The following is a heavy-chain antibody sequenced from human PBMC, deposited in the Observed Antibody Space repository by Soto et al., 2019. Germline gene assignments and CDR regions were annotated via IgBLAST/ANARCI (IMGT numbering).Heavy chain of an antibody. J-gene: IGHJ6*02. Sequence: PGESLKISCKGSGYSFTSYWISWVRQMPGKGLEWMGRIDPSDSYTNYSPSFQGHVTISADKSISTAYLQWSSLKASDAAMYYCARHLDEYSSSRDCYYGMDVWGQGTTVTVSS. CDR1: GYSFTSYW. D-gene: IGHD6-6*01. CDR3: ARHLDEYSSSRDCYYGMDV. CDR2: IDPSDSYT. V-gene: IGHV5-10-1*01.